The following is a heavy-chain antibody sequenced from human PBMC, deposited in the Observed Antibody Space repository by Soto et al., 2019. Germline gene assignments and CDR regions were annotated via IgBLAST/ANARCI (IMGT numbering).Heavy chain of an antibody. CDR2: VHYSGAT. J-gene: IGHJ4*02. CDR3: TRGFSGAPTDY. D-gene: IGHD3-3*01. Sequence: SETLSLTCAVSGGSLRNYYWNWIRQPPGKGLEWIGEVHYSGATGYNPSLRSRVTVSIDRSKNQFSLEMKSVTAADTAIYYCTRGFSGAPTDYWGQGALVTVS. V-gene: IGHV4-34*01. CDR1: GGSLRNYY.